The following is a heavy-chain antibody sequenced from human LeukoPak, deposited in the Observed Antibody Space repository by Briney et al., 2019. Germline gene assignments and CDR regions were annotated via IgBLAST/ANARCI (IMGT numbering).Heavy chain of an antibody. J-gene: IGHJ5*02. CDR1: GGSFSGYY. CDR3: ARYDIVATNWFDP. V-gene: IGHV4-34*01. Sequence: SETLSLTCAVYGGSFSGYYWSWLRQPPGKGLEWIGEITHSGSTNYNPSLKSRVTISVDTSKNQFSLKLSSVTAADTAVYYCARYDIVATNWFDPWGQGTLVTVFS. CDR2: ITHSGST. D-gene: IGHD5-12*01.